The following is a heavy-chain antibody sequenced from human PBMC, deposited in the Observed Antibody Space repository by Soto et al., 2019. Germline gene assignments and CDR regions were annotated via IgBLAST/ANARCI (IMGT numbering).Heavy chain of an antibody. D-gene: IGHD2-2*01. CDR2: IYYSGST. V-gene: IGHV4-59*01. CDR1: GSSISSYY. Sequence: PSETLSLTCTVSGSSISSYYWSWIRQPPGKGLEWIGYIYYSGSTNYNPSLKSRVTISVDTSKNQFSLKLSSVTAADTAVYYCARDQRYCSSTSCYGWFDPWGQGTLVTVSS. CDR3: ARDQRYCSSTSCYGWFDP. J-gene: IGHJ5*02.